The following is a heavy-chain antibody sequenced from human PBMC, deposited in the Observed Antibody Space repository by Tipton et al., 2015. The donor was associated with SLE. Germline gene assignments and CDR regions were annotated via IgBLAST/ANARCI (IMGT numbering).Heavy chain of an antibody. D-gene: IGHD3-16*01. CDR1: GYTFTDYY. CDR3: VRELVGGHFDY. V-gene: IGHV1-46*01. Sequence: QLVQSGAEVKKPGASMKVSCKASGYTFTDYYIHWVRQVPGRGLEWMGMIIPSGGSTNYAQKFQGRVTMTRDTSTSTVYMELSSPTSEDTAVYYCVRELVGGHFDYWGQGTLVTVSS. J-gene: IGHJ4*02. CDR2: IIPSGGST.